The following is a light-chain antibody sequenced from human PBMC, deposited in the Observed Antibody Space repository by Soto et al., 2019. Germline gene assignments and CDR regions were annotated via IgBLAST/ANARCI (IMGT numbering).Light chain of an antibody. CDR3: QQYNNWPWT. CDR1: QSISDT. J-gene: IGKJ1*01. V-gene: IGKV3-15*01. Sequence: EIVMTQSPATLSVSPGGRATLSCRASQSISDTLAWYQQKPSQAPRLLIYGASKRATGFPARFSGSGSGTDFTLTISSLQSEDFAVYYCQQYNNWPWTFGQGTKVEIK. CDR2: GAS.